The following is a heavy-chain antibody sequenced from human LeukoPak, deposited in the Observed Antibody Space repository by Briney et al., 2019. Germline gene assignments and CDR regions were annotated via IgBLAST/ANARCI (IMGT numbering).Heavy chain of an antibody. Sequence: GGSLRLSCAASGFTFSGSAMHWVRQASGKGLEWVGRIRSKANSYATAYAASVKGRFTISRDDSKNTAYLQMNSLKTEDTAVYYCTRQEIDDSSGSWFDPWGQGTLVTVSS. CDR3: TRQEIDDSSGSWFDP. D-gene: IGHD3-22*01. CDR1: GFTFSGSA. V-gene: IGHV3-73*01. J-gene: IGHJ5*02. CDR2: IRSKANSYAT.